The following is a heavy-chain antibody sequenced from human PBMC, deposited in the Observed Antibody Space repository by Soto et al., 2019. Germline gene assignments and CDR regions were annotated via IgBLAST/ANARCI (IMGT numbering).Heavy chain of an antibody. Sequence: EVQLVESGGGLVKPGGSLRLSCAASGFTFSNYNMNWVRQPPGKGLEWVSSITSAGSYIYYAESLKGRVTISRDNATNSVFLQIKGLRAEDTALYFCARGILGGVRIDSGRDVWGQGATVTASS. D-gene: IGHD2-8*02. V-gene: IGHV3-21*01. CDR3: ARGILGGVRIDSGRDV. CDR2: ITSAGSYI. CDR1: GFTFSNYN. J-gene: IGHJ6*02.